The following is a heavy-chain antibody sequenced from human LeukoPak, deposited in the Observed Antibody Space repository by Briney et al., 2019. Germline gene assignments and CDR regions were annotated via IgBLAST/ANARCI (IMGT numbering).Heavy chain of an antibody. CDR1: GGSISSNSYY. CDR2: IYYSGST. D-gene: IGHD5-24*01. Sequence: SETLSLTCTVSGGSISSNSYYWGWIRQPPGKGLEWIGSIYYSGSTSYNPSLKSRVTILVDTSKNQFSLKLSSVTAADTAVYYCARGWMAIISAFDIWGQGTMVTVSS. CDR3: ARGWMAIISAFDI. V-gene: IGHV4-39*07. J-gene: IGHJ3*02.